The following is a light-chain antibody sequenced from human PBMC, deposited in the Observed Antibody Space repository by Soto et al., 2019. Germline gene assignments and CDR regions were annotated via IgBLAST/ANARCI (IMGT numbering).Light chain of an antibody. V-gene: IGKV1-5*01. CDR2: DVS. CDR3: QQFKSGRGT. Sequence: DIQMTQSPSTLSASVGDRVTITCRASQNIERWLAWYQQKPGKDHKLLLYDVSSMESGIPSRFSGIGSGTEFIVTINGLQPDDFATYFCQQFKSGRGTVAQGTKVYIK. J-gene: IGKJ1*01. CDR1: QNIERW.